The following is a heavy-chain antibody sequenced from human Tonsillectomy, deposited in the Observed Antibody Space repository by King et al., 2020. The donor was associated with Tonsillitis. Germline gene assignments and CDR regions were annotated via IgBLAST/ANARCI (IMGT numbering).Heavy chain of an antibody. V-gene: IGHV3-48*01. J-gene: IGHJ5*02. CDR3: ARESSSGSYYNAVNWFGP. CDR2: ISSRSSTI. Sequence: QLVQSGGGLVQPGGSLRLSCAASGFTLSSYSMNWVRQAPGKGLEWVSYISSRSSTIYYADPVKGRFTISRDNAKNSLYLQMNSLRAEDTAVYYCARESSSGSYYNAVNWFGPWGQGTLVTVSS. D-gene: IGHD3-10*01. CDR1: GFTLSSYS.